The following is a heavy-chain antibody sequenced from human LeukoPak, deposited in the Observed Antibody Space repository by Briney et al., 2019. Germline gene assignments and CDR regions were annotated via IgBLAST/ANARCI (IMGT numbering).Heavy chain of an antibody. CDR2: IYSGGST. Sequence: PGGSPRLSCAASGFTVSSNYMSWVRQAPGKGLEWVSVIYSGGSTYYADSVKGRFTISRDNSKNTLYLQMNSLRAEDTAVHYCARVPTTVTTVYFDYWGQGTLVTVSS. J-gene: IGHJ4*02. V-gene: IGHV3-53*01. D-gene: IGHD4-17*01. CDR1: GFTVSSNY. CDR3: ARVPTTVTTVYFDY.